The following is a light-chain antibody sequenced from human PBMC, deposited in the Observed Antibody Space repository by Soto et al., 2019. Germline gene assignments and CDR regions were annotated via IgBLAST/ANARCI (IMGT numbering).Light chain of an antibody. Sequence: EKVMTQSPATLSVSPGERATLSCRASQSVSSNLAWYQQKPGQAPRLLIYGASTRATGIPARFSGSGSGTEFTLTISSLQSEDFAVYYCQQYNNRPRTFGQGTKVEIK. CDR1: QSVSSN. J-gene: IGKJ1*01. CDR2: GAS. V-gene: IGKV3-15*01. CDR3: QQYNNRPRT.